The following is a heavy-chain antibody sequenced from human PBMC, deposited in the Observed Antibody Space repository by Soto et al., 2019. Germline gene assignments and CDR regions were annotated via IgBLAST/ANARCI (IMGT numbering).Heavy chain of an antibody. CDR3: AHSPYGDYPIDY. Sequence: QITLKESGPTLVKPTQTLTLTCTFSGFSLNTSGVGVGWIRQPPGKALEWLALIYWDDDKRYSPSLKSRLTITKDTSKNQVVLTMTNMDPVYTGTYYCAHSPYGDYPIDYWGQGTLVTVSS. J-gene: IGHJ4*02. V-gene: IGHV2-5*02. CDR1: GFSLNTSGVG. D-gene: IGHD4-17*01. CDR2: IYWDDDK.